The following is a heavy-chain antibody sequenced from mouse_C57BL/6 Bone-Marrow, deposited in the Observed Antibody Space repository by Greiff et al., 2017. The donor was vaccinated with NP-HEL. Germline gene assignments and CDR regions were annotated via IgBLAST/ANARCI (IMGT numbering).Heavy chain of an antibody. J-gene: IGHJ2*01. D-gene: IGHD2-10*01. CDR1: GFTFSSYV. CDR2: ISSGGSYT. Sequence: EVQLVESGGDLVKPGGSLKLSCAASGFTFSSYVMSWVRQTPDKRLEWVATISSGGSYTYYPDSVKGRFTISRDNAKNTLYLQMSSLKSEDTAMYYCARRAYFYFDYWGQGTTLTVSS. CDR3: ARRAYFYFDY. V-gene: IGHV5-6*01.